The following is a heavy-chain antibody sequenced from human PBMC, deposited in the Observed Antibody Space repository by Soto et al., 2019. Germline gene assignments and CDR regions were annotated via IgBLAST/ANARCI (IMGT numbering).Heavy chain of an antibody. CDR2: ISGSGGST. CDR3: AKDGEAARPEGVFDY. V-gene: IGHV3-23*01. CDR1: GFTFSSYA. Sequence: GGSLRLSCAASGFTFSSYAMSWVRQALGKGLEWVSAISGSGGSTYYADSVKGRFTISRDNSKNTLYLQMNSLRAEDTAVYYCAKDGEAARPEGVFDYWGQGTLVTVSS. D-gene: IGHD6-6*01. J-gene: IGHJ4*02.